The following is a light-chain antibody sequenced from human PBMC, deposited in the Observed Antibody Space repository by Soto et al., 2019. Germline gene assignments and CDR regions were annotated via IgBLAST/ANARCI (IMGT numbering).Light chain of an antibody. CDR1: QSVNSN. CDR2: GAS. Sequence: EIVMTQSPATLPVSPGERATLSCRASQSVNSNLAWYQQKLGQAPRLLIFGASTRASGIPSRFSGSGSGTDFTLEISRVETDDVGIYYCMQSTQLPPTFGQGTRLEIK. J-gene: IGKJ5*01. V-gene: IGKV3-15*01. CDR3: MQSTQLPPT.